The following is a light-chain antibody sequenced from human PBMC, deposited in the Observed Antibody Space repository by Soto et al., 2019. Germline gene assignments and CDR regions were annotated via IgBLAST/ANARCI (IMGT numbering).Light chain of an antibody. CDR3: QQYNTFLT. V-gene: IGKV1-5*03. J-gene: IGKJ4*01. Sequence: DIQMTQSPSTLSASVGDSVSINCRASQSISAWLAWYQQKPGKAPRLLIYKASTLEIGVPSRFSGSGSGTEFTLTISSLQPDDFATYYCQQYNTFLTFGGGTKVDIK. CDR1: QSISAW. CDR2: KAS.